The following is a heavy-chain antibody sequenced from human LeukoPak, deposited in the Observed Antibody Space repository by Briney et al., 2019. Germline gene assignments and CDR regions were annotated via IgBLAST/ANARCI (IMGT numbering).Heavy chain of an antibody. J-gene: IGHJ4*02. V-gene: IGHV4-34*01. CDR3: ARAPGPGSFDY. CDR1: GGSFSGYY. Sequence: PSETLSLTCAVYGGSFSGYYWSWIRQPPGKGLEWIGEINHSGSTNYNPSLKSRVTISVDTSKNQFSLKLSSVTAADTAVYYCARAPGPGSFDYWGQGTLVTVSS. CDR2: INHSGST.